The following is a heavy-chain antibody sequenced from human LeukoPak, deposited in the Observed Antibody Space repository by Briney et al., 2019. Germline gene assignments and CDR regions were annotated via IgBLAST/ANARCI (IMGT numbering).Heavy chain of an antibody. Sequence: SETLSLTCAVDGGSFSGYYWSWIRQPPGKGLEWIGEINHSGSTNYNPSLKSRVTISVDTSKNQFSLKLSSVTAADTAVYYCASPLNWYYIDVWGKGTTATVSS. J-gene: IGHJ6*03. CDR2: INHSGST. CDR3: ASPLNWYYIDV. CDR1: GGSFSGYY. V-gene: IGHV4-34*01. D-gene: IGHD1-20*01.